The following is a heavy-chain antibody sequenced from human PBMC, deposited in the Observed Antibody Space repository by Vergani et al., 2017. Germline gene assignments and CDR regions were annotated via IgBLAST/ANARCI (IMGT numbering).Heavy chain of an antibody. V-gene: IGHV3-30-3*01. CDR1: GFTFSSYA. D-gene: IGHD3-22*01. J-gene: IGHJ5*02. CDR3: ARDKGTQYYYDSSGWFDP. CDR2: IPYDGSNK. Sequence: QVQLVESGGGVVQPGRSLRLSCAASGFTFSSYAMHWVRQAPGKGLEWVAVIPYDGSNKYYADSVKGRFTISRDNSKNTLYLQMNSLRAEDTAVYYCARDKGTQYYYDSSGWFDPWGQGTLVTVSS.